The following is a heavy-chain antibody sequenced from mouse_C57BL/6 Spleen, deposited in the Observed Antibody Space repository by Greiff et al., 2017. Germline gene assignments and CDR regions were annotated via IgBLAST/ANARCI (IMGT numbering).Heavy chain of an antibody. CDR2: IRNKANGYTT. CDR1: GFTFTDYY. V-gene: IGHV7-3*01. D-gene: IGHD1-1*01. Sequence: EVKLQESGGGLVQPGSSLSLSCAASGFTFTDYYMSWVRQPPGKALEWLGFIRNKANGYTTEYSASVKGRFTISRDNSQSILYLQMNALRAEDSATYYCARYTTVVATGAMDYWGQGTSVTVSS. CDR3: ARYTTVVATGAMDY. J-gene: IGHJ4*01.